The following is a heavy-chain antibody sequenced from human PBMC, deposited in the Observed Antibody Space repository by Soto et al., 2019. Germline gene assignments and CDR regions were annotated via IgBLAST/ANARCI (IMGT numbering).Heavy chain of an antibody. CDR3: ARDNRYCSSTSCYTSNGAFDI. D-gene: IGHD2-2*02. CDR2: IIPILGIA. V-gene: IGHV1-69*08. CDR1: GGTFSSYT. J-gene: IGHJ3*02. Sequence: QVQLVQSGAEVKKPGSSVKVSCKASGGTFSSYTISWVRQAPGQGLEWMGRIIPILGIANYAQKFQGRVTITADKSTSTAYMDLSSLRSEDTAVYYCARDNRYCSSTSCYTSNGAFDIWGQGTMVTVSS.